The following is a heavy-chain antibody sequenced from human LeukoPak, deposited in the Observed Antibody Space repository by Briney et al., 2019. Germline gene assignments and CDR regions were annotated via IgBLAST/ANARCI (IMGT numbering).Heavy chain of an antibody. CDR2: IIPIFGTA. D-gene: IGHD6-13*01. V-gene: IGHV1-69*13. J-gene: IGHJ4*02. Sequence: GASVKVSCRASGGTFSSYAISWVRQAPGQGLEWMGGIIPIFGTANYAQKFQGRVTITADESTSTAYMELSSLRSEDTAVYYCARDMVRVGQQLELDYWGQGTLVTVSS. CDR1: GGTFSSYA. CDR3: ARDMVRVGQQLELDY.